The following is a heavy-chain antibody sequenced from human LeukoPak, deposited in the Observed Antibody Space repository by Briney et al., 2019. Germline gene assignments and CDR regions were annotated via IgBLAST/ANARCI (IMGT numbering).Heavy chain of an antibody. Sequence: GGSLRLSCAASGFTFSSYWGHWVRQAPGKVLVWVSRINSDGSRTSYEDSVKGRFTISRDNAKNTLYLQMNSLRAEDKAVYYCARAGYSGYERDYYGMDVWGKGTTVTVSS. D-gene: IGHD5-12*01. CDR1: GFTFSSYW. V-gene: IGHV3-74*01. CDR2: INSDGSRT. CDR3: ARAGYSGYERDYYGMDV. J-gene: IGHJ6*04.